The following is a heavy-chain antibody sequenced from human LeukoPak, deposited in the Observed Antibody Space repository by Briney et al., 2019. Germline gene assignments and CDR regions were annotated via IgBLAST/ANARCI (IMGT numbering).Heavy chain of an antibody. CDR2: ISYDGSNK. D-gene: IGHD1-1*01. CDR3: ARDRNVAGIPTTHFQH. CDR1: GFTFRNYA. V-gene: IGHV3-30-3*01. Sequence: QPGGSLRLSCAASGFTFRNYAMHWVRQAPGKGLEWVAVISYDGSNKYYADSVKGRFTISRDNSKNTLYLQMNSLRAEDTAVYYCARDRNVAGIPTTHFQHWGQGTLVTVSS. J-gene: IGHJ1*01.